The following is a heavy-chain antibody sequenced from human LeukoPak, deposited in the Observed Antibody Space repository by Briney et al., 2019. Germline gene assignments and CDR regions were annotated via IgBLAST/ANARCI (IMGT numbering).Heavy chain of an antibody. D-gene: IGHD3-10*01. CDR1: GGSIGNYY. CDR3: ARSGDFRRGLDV. CDR2: IYTSGST. V-gene: IGHV4-4*07. Sequence: SETLSLTCTVSGGSIGNYYSNWIRQPAGKGLEWIGRIYTSGSTDYNPSLKSRVTMSVDTPRNQFSLTLSSVTAADTGVYYCARSGDFRRGLDVWGQGTTVSLSS. J-gene: IGHJ6*02.